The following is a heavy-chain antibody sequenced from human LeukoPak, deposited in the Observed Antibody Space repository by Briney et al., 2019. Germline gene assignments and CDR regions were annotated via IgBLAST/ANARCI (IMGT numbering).Heavy chain of an antibody. CDR3: ARAYCSGGSCYSYEVGAFDI. Sequence: PGGSLRLSCAASGFTFDDYGMSWVRQAPGKGLEWVSGINWNGGSTGYADSVKGRFTISRDNAKNSLYLQMNSLRAEDTALYHCARAYCSGGSCYSYEVGAFDIWGQGTMVTVSS. CDR2: INWNGGST. V-gene: IGHV3-20*01. CDR1: GFTFDDYG. D-gene: IGHD2-15*01. J-gene: IGHJ3*02.